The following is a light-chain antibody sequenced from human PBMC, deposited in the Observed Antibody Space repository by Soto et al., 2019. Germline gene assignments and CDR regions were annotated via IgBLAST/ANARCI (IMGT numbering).Light chain of an antibody. J-gene: IGLJ1*01. CDR2: DNN. CDR1: SSNIGNNY. CDR3: AAWDDTLKRYV. V-gene: IGLV1-51*01. Sequence: QSVLTQPPSVSAAPGQKVTISCSGSSSNIGNNYVSWYQQLPGTAPKLLIYDNNKRPSGVPDRFSGSKSGTSASLAISGLQSEDESDYYCAAWDDTLKRYVFGTGTKLTVL.